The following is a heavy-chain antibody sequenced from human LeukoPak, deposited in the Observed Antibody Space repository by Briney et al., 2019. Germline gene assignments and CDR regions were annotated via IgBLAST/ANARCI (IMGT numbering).Heavy chain of an antibody. Sequence: GGSLRLSCAASGFTFSSYGMHWVRQAPGKGLEWVAFIRYDGSNKYYAGSVKGRFTISRDNSKNTLYLQMNSLRAEDTAVYYCAKDKTPYNWNDVPFDYWGQGTLVTVSS. CDR2: IRYDGSNK. CDR1: GFTFSSYG. V-gene: IGHV3-30*02. D-gene: IGHD1-1*01. CDR3: AKDKTPYNWNDVPFDY. J-gene: IGHJ4*02.